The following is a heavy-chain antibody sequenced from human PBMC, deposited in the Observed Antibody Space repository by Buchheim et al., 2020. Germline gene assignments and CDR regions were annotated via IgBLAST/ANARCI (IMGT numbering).Heavy chain of an antibody. V-gene: IGHV4-39*01. D-gene: IGHD3-10*01. J-gene: IGHJ4*02. Sequence: QLQLQESGPGLVKPSETLSLICTVSGGSISSSSYYWGWIREPPGKGLEWIGSIYYSGSTYYNPSLKSRVTISVDTSKNQFSLKLSSVTAADTSVYYCARLNLSGSGIELDYWGQGTL. CDR2: IYYSGST. CDR3: ARLNLSGSGIELDY. CDR1: GGSISSSSYY.